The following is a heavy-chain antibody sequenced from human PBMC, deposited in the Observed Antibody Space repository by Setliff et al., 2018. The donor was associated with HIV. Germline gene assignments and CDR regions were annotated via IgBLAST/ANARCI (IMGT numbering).Heavy chain of an antibody. D-gene: IGHD4-17*01. V-gene: IGHV4-4*08. CDR2: IYTSGDT. J-gene: IGHJ1*01. CDR3: ARGGFTGVTTHFQH. Sequence: NPSETLSLTCTVSGGSISSYYWSWIRQPPGKGLEWIGYIYTSGDTNYNPSLKSRVTISADMSKTQFSLKLSSVTAADTAGYYGARGGFTGVTTHFQHWGRGTLVTVSS. CDR1: GGSISSYY.